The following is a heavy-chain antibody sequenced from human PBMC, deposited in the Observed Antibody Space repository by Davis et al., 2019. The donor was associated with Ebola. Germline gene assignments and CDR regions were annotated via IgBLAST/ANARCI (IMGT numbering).Heavy chain of an antibody. CDR3: ARGRAGSFNWFDP. Sequence: AASVKVSCKASGYTFTSYDINWVRQATGQGLEWMGWMNPNSGNRGYVQKFQGRVTMTRNTSISTAYMELSSLRSEDTAVYYCARGRAGSFNWFDPWGQGTPVTVSS. J-gene: IGHJ5*02. CDR1: GYTFTSYD. D-gene: IGHD1-26*01. CDR2: MNPNSGNR. V-gene: IGHV1-8*01.